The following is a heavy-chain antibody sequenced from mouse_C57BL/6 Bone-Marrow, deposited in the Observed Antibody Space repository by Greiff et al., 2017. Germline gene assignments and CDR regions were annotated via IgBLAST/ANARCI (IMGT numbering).Heavy chain of an antibody. Sequence: QVQLQQSGAELARPGASVKLSCKASGYTFTSYGISWVKQRTGQGLEWIGEIYPRSGNTYYNEKFKGKATLTADTSSSTAYMELRSLTSGDSAVYFCARPCSYWYFDVWGTGTTVTVSS. CDR2: IYPRSGNT. J-gene: IGHJ1*03. V-gene: IGHV1-81*01. CDR1: GYTFTSYG. CDR3: ARPCSYWYFDV.